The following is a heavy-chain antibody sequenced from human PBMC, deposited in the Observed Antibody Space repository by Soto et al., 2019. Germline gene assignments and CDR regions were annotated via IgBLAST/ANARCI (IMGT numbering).Heavy chain of an antibody. CDR3: AREVTGTTWVPHIIFDY. Sequence: QVQLVQSGAEVKKPGASVKVSCKASGYTFTGYYMHWVRQAPGQGLEWMGWINPNSGGTNYAQKFQGRVTMTRDTSISTAYMELSRLRSDDTAVYYCAREVTGTTWVPHIIFDYWGQGTLVTVSS. V-gene: IGHV1-2*02. CDR2: INPNSGGT. CDR1: GYTFTGYY. J-gene: IGHJ4*02. D-gene: IGHD1-7*01.